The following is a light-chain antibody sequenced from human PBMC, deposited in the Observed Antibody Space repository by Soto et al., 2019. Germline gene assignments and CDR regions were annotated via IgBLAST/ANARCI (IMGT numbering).Light chain of an antibody. V-gene: IGKV3-20*01. Sequence: EIVLTQSPGTVSLSPGERVTLSCRASQRVSSSCLAWYQQKPRQAPRLLIFGASNRATGIPARFSGSGSGTEFTLTISSLQSGDFAVYYCQQYSNWPPITFGQGTRLEIK. CDR2: GAS. CDR3: QQYSNWPPIT. J-gene: IGKJ5*01. CDR1: QRVSSSC.